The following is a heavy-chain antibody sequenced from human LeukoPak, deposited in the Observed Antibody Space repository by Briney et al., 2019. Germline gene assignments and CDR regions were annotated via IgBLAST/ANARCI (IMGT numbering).Heavy chain of an antibody. CDR2: IIPIFGTA. V-gene: IGHV1-69*05. D-gene: IGHD3-22*01. Sequence: ASVKVSCKASGGTFSSCAISWVRQAPGQGLEWMGGIIPIFGTANYAQKFQGRVTITTDESTSTAYMELSSLRSEDTAAYYCASRGRSSGYYFDYWGQGTLVTVSS. J-gene: IGHJ4*02. CDR3: ASRGRSSGYYFDY. CDR1: GGTFSSCA.